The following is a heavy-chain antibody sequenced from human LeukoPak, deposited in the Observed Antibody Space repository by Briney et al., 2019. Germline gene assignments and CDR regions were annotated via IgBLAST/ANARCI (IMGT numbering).Heavy chain of an antibody. Sequence: ASVKVSFKASGGTFSSYAISWVRQAPGQGLEWMGGIIPIFGTANYAQKFQGRVTITADESTSTAYMELSSLRSEDTAVYYCARSPFTIFGVVIMGPFDYWGQGTLVTVSS. D-gene: IGHD3-3*01. V-gene: IGHV1-69*13. CDR1: GGTFSSYA. J-gene: IGHJ4*02. CDR3: ARSPFTIFGVVIMGPFDY. CDR2: IIPIFGTA.